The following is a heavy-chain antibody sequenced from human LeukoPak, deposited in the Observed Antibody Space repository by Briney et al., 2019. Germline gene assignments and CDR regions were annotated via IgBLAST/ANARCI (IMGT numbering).Heavy chain of an antibody. CDR3: ASHYYGSGSYYKVLGDSDY. CDR2: IYYSGST. D-gene: IGHD3-10*01. CDR1: GGSISSYY. J-gene: IGHJ4*02. V-gene: IGHV4-59*01. Sequence: SETLSLTCTVSGGSISSYYWSWIRQPPGKGLEWIGYIYYSGSTNYNPSLKSRVTISVDTSKNQFSLKLSSVTAADTAVYYCASHYYGSGSYYKVLGDSDYWGQGTLVTVSS.